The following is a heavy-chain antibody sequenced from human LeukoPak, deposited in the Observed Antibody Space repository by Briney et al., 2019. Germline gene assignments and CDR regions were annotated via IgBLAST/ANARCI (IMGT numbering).Heavy chain of an antibody. CDR2: IYTSGST. J-gene: IGHJ3*02. D-gene: IGHD6-19*01. CDR3: ARVITTSGWIDAFDI. CDR1: GGSISSSSYY. V-gene: IGHV4-61*05. Sequence: SETLSLTCTVSGGSISSSSYYWGWIRQPPGKGLEWIGRIYTSGSTNYNPSLKSRVTMSVDTSKNQFSLKLSSVTAADTAVYYCARVITTSGWIDAFDIWGQGTMVTVSS.